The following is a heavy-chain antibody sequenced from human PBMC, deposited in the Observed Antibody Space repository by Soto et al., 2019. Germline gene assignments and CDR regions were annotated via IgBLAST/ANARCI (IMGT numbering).Heavy chain of an antibody. CDR2: ISGGSGSI. CDR1: GFTFSTYS. V-gene: IGHV3-48*02. D-gene: IGHD3-22*01. CDR3: ASSSGSLGG. J-gene: IGHJ4*02. Sequence: GGSLRLSCAASGFTFSTYSMNWVRQAPGKGLEWISYISGGSGSIYYEDSVKGRFTISRDNAKNSLYLQMNSLRDEDTAVYYCASSSGSLGGWGQGTLVTVSS.